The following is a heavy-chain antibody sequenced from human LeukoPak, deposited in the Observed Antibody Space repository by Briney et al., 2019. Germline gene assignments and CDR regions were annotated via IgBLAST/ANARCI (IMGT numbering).Heavy chain of an antibody. Sequence: ASVKLCCKASGYTFTSYDINLVRQATGQGLEWMGWMNTNSGNTGYAQKFQGRFTMTRNTSISTANMELSSLRSEETEVYYCARDYDFTSYWYFDLWGRGTLVTVSS. J-gene: IGHJ2*01. CDR2: MNTNSGNT. D-gene: IGHD3-22*01. CDR3: ARDYDFTSYWYFDL. CDR1: GYTFTSYD. V-gene: IGHV1-8*01.